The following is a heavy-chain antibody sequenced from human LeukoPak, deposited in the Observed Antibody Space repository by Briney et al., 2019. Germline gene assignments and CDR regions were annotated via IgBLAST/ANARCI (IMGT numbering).Heavy chain of an antibody. D-gene: IGHD6-13*01. Sequence: GGSLRLSCAASGFTFSSYAMHWVRQAPGKGLEWVAVISFDGSNKNYADSVKGRFTISRDNSKNTLYLQMNSLRAEDTAVYYCARGRDSSSWYAFDIWGQGTMVTVSS. J-gene: IGHJ3*02. CDR2: ISFDGSNK. V-gene: IGHV3-30*14. CDR3: ARGRDSSSWYAFDI. CDR1: GFTFSSYA.